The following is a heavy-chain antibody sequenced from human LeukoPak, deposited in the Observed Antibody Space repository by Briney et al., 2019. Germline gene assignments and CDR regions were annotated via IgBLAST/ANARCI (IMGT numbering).Heavy chain of an antibody. D-gene: IGHD3-22*01. J-gene: IGHJ4*02. Sequence: KTSETLSLTCIVSGGSISSNSYYWGWIRQPPGKGLEWIGSIYYTGTTYYNPSLKSRVTMSVDTSKNQFSLKVTSVTAADTAVYFCARESYYDNSAYYCVDYWGQGSLVTVSS. CDR1: GGSISSNSYY. CDR3: ARESYYDNSAYYCVDY. CDR2: IYYTGTT. V-gene: IGHV4-39*07.